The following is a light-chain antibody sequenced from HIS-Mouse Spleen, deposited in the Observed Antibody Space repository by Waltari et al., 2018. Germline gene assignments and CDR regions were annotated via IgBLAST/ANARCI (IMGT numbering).Light chain of an antibody. J-gene: IGLJ1*01. V-gene: IGLV2-14*01. CDR2: EVS. CDR3: SSYTSSSTYV. Sequence: QSALTQPASVSGSPGHSITISCTGTSSDPGGYNWVSWYQQHPGKAPKLMIYEVSNRPSGVSNRFSGSKSGNTASLTISGLQAEDEADYYCSSYTSSSTYVFGTGTKVTVL. CDR1: SSDPGGYNW.